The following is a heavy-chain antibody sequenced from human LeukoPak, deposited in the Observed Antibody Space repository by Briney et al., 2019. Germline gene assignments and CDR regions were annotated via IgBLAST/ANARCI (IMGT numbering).Heavy chain of an antibody. CDR3: GGRGSAAVVAPRSFDI. V-gene: IGHV3-53*01. J-gene: IGHJ3*02. D-gene: IGHD3-22*01. Sequence: AGGSLRLSCAASGFTVSSIHMVWVRQAPGKGLEWVSVTYTGGNSYYADPVKGRFIISRDISKNTLYLQMNSLRAEDSALYARGGRGSAAVVAPRSFDIWGQGTMVTVSS. CDR2: TYTGGNS. CDR1: GFTVSSIH.